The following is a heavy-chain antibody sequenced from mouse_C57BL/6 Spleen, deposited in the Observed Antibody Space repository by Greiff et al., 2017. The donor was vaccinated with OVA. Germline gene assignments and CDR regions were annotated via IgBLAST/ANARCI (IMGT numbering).Heavy chain of an antibody. CDR3: ARTIYYGNSDWYFDV. CDR1: GYTFTSYW. V-gene: IGHV1-55*01. J-gene: IGHJ1*03. Sequence: QVQLKQPGAELVKPGASVKMSCKASGYTFTSYWITWVKQRPGQGLEWIGDIYPGSGSTNYNEKFKSKATLTVDTSSSTAYMQLSSLTSEDSAVYFCARTIYYGNSDWYFDVWGTGTTVTVSS. CDR2: IYPGSGST. D-gene: IGHD2-1*01.